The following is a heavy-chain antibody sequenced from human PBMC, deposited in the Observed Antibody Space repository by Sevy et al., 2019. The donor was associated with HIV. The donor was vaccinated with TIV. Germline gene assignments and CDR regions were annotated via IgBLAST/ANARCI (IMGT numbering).Heavy chain of an antibody. J-gene: IGHJ6*02. CDR1: GFAFSNYYA. D-gene: IGHD1-7*01. CDR3: ARPRANYVDHYFFFAMDV. Sequence: GGSLRLSCAASGFAFSNYYAMHWVRQAPGKGLEWVALISFDESDKYYADSVKGRFTISRDNFKNKLYLQMNSLTTEDTAVYYCARPRANYVDHYFFFAMDVWGQGTTVTVSS. V-gene: IGHV3-30*04. CDR2: ISFDESDK.